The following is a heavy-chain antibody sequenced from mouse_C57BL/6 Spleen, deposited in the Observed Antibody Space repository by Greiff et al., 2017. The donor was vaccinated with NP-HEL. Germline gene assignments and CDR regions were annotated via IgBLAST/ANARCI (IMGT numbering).Heavy chain of an antibody. CDR1: GYAFSSYW. V-gene: IGHV1-80*01. CDR3: ARRRVVGYFDY. Sequence: VQLQQSGAELVKPGASVKISCKASGYAFSSYWLNWVKQRPGKGLEWIGQIYPGDGDTNYNGKFKGKATLTADKSSSTAYMQLSSLTSEDSAVYFCARRRVVGYFDYWGQGTTLTVSS. CDR2: IYPGDGDT. J-gene: IGHJ2*01. D-gene: IGHD1-1*02.